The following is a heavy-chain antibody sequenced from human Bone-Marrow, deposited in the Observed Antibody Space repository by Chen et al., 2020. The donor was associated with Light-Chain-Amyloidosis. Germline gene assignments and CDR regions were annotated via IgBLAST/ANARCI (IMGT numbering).Heavy chain of an antibody. CDR2: INGDGHVT. J-gene: IGHJ4*02. D-gene: IGHD3-10*01. CDR1: GFSFNDYS. V-gene: IGHV3-74*03. Sequence: EVQLLESGGALVPPGGSRRLSCTASGFSFNDYSMHWVRQAPGKGLEWVSRINGDGHVTTYADCVKGRVAISRENAKHTLYLQMNNLRAEDTATYYCARGLFGSGSALPLDFWGEGTLVTVSS. CDR3: ARGLFGSGSALPLDF.